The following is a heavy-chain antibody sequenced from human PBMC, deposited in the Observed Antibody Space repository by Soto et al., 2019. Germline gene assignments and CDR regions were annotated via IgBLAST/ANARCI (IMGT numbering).Heavy chain of an antibody. J-gene: IGHJ3*02. CDR2: IIPIFGTA. Sequence: QVQLVQSGAEVKKPGSSVKVSCKASGGTFSSYTISWVRQAPGQGLEWMGGIIPIFGTANYAQKFQGRVTITADESTSTAYMELSSLRSEDTAVYYCARVRPYVAAAPGPAFDIWGQGTMVTVSS. CDR3: ARVRPYVAAAPGPAFDI. D-gene: IGHD6-13*01. CDR1: GGTFSSYT. V-gene: IGHV1-69*12.